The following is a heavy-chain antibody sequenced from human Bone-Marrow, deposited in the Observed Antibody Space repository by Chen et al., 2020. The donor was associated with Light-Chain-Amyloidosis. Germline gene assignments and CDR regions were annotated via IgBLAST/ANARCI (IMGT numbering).Heavy chain of an antibody. D-gene: IGHD1-26*01. CDR3: VRRGRSGGYFRAFDI. V-gene: IGHV4-39*01. CDR2: IYYSGSA. J-gene: IGHJ3*02. Sequence: QLQLQESGPGLVKPSETLSLTCTVSGGSISNSDNYYWTWIRQPPGKGLEWIGSIYYSGSAYYIPSLKSRLTISVDTSKNQFSLKLSSVTAADTAVYYCVRRGRSGGYFRAFDIWGQGTMVTVSS. CDR1: GGSISNSDNYY.